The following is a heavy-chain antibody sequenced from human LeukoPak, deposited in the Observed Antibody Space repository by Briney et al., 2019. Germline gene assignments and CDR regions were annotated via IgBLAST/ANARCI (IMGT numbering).Heavy chain of an antibody. D-gene: IGHD6-13*01. J-gene: IGHJ6*03. V-gene: IGHV3-33*01. CDR3: ARDRLAALPYYMDV. CDR1: GFTFSSYG. CDR2: IWYDGSNK. Sequence: GGSLRLSCAASGFTFSSYGMHWVRQAPGKGLEWVAVIWYDGSNKYYADSVKGRFTISRDNSKNTLYLQMNSLRVEDTAVYYCARDRLAALPYYMDVWGKGTTVTVSS.